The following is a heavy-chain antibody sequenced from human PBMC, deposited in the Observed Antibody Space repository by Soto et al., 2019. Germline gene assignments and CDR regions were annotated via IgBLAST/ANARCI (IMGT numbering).Heavy chain of an antibody. CDR1: GYTLTELS. V-gene: IGHV1-24*01. CDR2: FDPEDGET. J-gene: IGHJ4*02. D-gene: IGHD3-16*02. CDR3: AIDRQYYDYIWGSYRYPHY. Sequence: ASVKVSCKVSGYTLTELSMHWVRQAPGKGLEWMGGFDPEDGETIYAQKFQGGVTMTEGTSTDTAYMELSSLRSEDTAVYYCAIDRQYYDYIWGSYRYPHYWGQGTLVTVSS.